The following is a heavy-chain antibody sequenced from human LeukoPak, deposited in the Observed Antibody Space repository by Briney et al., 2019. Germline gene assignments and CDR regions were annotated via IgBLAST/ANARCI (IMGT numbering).Heavy chain of an antibody. CDR3: ARGLVVVPAAMGY. J-gene: IGHJ4*02. Sequence: SVKVSYKASSGTFSSYAISWVRQAPGQGLEWLVGIIPIFGTANYAQKLQGRVTITADESTSTAYMELSSLRSEDTAVYYCARGLVVVPAAMGYWGQGTLVTVSS. V-gene: IGHV1-69*13. D-gene: IGHD2-2*01. CDR2: IIPIFGTA. CDR1: SGTFSSYA.